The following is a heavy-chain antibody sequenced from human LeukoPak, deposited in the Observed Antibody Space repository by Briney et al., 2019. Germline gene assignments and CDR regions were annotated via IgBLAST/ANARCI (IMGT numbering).Heavy chain of an antibody. CDR3: AKKYNTGLDP. J-gene: IGHJ5*02. CDR2: ISGSGGST. D-gene: IGHD1-14*01. Sequence: PGGSLRLSCAASGFTFDDYGMSWVRQAPGKGLEWVSAISGSGGSTYYADSVKGRFTISRDNSKNTLYLQMNSLRAEDTAVYYCAKKYNTGLDPWGQGTLVTVSS. V-gene: IGHV3-23*01. CDR1: GFTFDDYG.